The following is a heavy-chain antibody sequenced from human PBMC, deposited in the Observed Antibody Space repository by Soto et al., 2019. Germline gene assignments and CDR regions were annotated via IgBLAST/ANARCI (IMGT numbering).Heavy chain of an antibody. J-gene: IGHJ3*02. CDR3: ARVERGTATTVVDAFDI. CDR2: MSHSGGT. Sequence: QVQLQQWGAGLLKPSETLSLTCAVFGGSVNSGNYYWSWIRQPPGKGLEWIGEMSHSGGTHFNPSLKSRVTISVATYKNQVSRKMSSVTAADTALYYCARVERGTATTVVDAFDIWVPGTMVSVSS. V-gene: IGHV4-34*01. CDR1: GGSVNSGNYY. D-gene: IGHD1-1*01.